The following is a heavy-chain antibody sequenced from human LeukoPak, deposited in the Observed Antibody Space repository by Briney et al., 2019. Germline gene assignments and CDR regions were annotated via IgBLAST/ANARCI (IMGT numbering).Heavy chain of an antibody. CDR2: VSGYNGNT. J-gene: IGHJ6*02. D-gene: IGHD2-15*01. Sequence: ASVKVSCKASGYSFTSNGISWVRQAPGQGLEWMGWVSGYNGNTNYVEKLQGRVTMTTDTSTSTAYMEPRSLRSDDTAVYHCAREWRHCSGGDCNTPSGGMDVWGQGTTVTVSS. CDR1: GYSFTSNG. CDR3: AREWRHCSGGDCNTPSGGMDV. V-gene: IGHV1-18*01.